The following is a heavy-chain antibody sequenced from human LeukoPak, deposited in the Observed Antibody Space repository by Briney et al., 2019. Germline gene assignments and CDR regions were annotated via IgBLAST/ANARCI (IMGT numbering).Heavy chain of an antibody. CDR2: ISSSGSTI. CDR1: GFTFSSYE. Sequence: GGSLRLSCAASGFTFSSYEMNWVRQAPGKGLEWVSYISSSGSTIYYADSVKGRFTISRDNAKNSLYLQMGSLRAEDMAVYYCARGDSSSWPSEYFQHWGQGTLATVSS. J-gene: IGHJ1*01. CDR3: ARGDSSSWPSEYFQH. D-gene: IGHD6-13*01. V-gene: IGHV3-48*03.